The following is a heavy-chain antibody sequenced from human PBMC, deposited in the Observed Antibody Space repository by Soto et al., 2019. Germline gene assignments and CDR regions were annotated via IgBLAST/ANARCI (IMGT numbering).Heavy chain of an antibody. CDR3: ARAGWKLRHYYYGMDV. V-gene: IGHV4-59*01. J-gene: IGHJ6*02. CDR1: GGSISSYY. CDR2: IYYSGST. D-gene: IGHD1-26*01. Sequence: SETLSLTCTVSGGSISSYYWSWIRQPPGKGLEWIGYIYYSGSTNYNPSLKSRVTISVDTSKNQFSLKLSSVTAADTAVYYCARAGWKLRHYYYGMDVWGQGTTVTVSS.